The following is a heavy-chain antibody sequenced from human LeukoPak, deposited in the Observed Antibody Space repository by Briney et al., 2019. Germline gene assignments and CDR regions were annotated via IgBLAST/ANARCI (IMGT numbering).Heavy chain of an antibody. CDR1: GFTFSSYS. D-gene: IGHD4-17*01. CDR2: ISSSSSYI. V-gene: IGHV3-21*01. J-gene: IGHJ4*02. Sequence: GGSLRLSCAASGFTFSSYSMNWVRQAPGKGLEWVSSISSSSSYIYYADSVKGRFTISRDNAKNSLYLQMNGLRAEDTAVYYCATEVGDGTVTTWGNDYWGQGTLVTVSS. CDR3: ATEVGDGTVTTWGNDY.